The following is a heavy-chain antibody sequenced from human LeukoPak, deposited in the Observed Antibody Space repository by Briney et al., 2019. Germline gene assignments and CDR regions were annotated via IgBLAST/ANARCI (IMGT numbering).Heavy chain of an antibody. CDR3: ATEIAARPSRYYYYGMDV. J-gene: IGHJ6*02. CDR2: FDPEDGET. Sequence: ASVNVSCKVSGYTLTELSMHWVRQAPGKGLEWMGGFDPEDGETIYAQKFQGRVTMTEDTSTDTAYMELSSLRSEDTAVYYCATEIAARPSRYYYYGMDVWGQGTTVTVSS. CDR1: GYTLTELS. D-gene: IGHD6-6*01. V-gene: IGHV1-24*01.